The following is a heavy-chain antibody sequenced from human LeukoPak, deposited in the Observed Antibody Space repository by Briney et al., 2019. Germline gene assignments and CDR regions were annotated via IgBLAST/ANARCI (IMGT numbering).Heavy chain of an antibody. CDR2: ISSDGNTK. Sequence: PGGSLRHSCAASGFTFSRYTMNWVRQAPGKGLEWVAVISSDGNTKYYADSVKGRFTISRDNSKNVMSLQMNSLTPEDTAVYYCTKEGSANYLSFDYRGQGTLVTVSS. CDR3: TKEGSANYLSFDY. D-gene: IGHD4/OR15-4a*01. CDR1: GFTFSRYT. V-gene: IGHV3-30*18. J-gene: IGHJ4*02.